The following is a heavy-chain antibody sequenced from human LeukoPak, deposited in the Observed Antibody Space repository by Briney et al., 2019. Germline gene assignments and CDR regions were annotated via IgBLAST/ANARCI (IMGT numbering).Heavy chain of an antibody. V-gene: IGHV3-21*01. Sequence: GGSLRLSCAASGFTFRSYAMNWVRQAPGKGLEWVSSISSSSNYIYYADSLKGRFTISRDNTNNSLYLQMNSLRAKDTAVYSCARGLGCGGDCYHDYWGQGTLVTVSS. J-gene: IGHJ4*02. CDR2: ISSSSNYI. CDR3: ARGLGCGGDCYHDY. CDR1: GFTFRSYA. D-gene: IGHD2-21*02.